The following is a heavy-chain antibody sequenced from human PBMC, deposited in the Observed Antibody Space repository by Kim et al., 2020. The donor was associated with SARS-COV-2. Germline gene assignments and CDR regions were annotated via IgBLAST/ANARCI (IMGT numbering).Heavy chain of an antibody. Sequence: GGSLRLSCAASGFTFSNYWMHWVRQAPGKGLVWVSRINSDGSDTMYTDSVKGRFTISRDNARNTLYLQVSGLRAEDTAVYYCARGEYGGNPIHYGMDVWGQGTTVTVSS. D-gene: IGHD4-17*01. CDR1: GFTFSNYW. J-gene: IGHJ6*02. CDR2: INSDGSDT. CDR3: ARGEYGGNPIHYGMDV. V-gene: IGHV3-74*03.